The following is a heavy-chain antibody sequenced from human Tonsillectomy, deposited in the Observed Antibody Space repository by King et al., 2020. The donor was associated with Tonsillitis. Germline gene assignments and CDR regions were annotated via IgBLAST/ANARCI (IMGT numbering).Heavy chain of an antibody. J-gene: IGHJ6*02. CDR2: ISYDGSNK. D-gene: IGHD3-10*01. CDR1: GFTFSPYG. V-gene: IGHV3-30*18. CDR3: AKSGGFGESLLDYGMDV. Sequence: VQLVESGGGVVQPGRSLRLSCAASGFTFSPYGMHWVRQAPGRGLEWVAVISYDGSNKYYADSVKGRFTISRDNSKNTLYLQMNSLRAEDTAVYYCAKSGGFGESLLDYGMDVWGQGTPVTVSS.